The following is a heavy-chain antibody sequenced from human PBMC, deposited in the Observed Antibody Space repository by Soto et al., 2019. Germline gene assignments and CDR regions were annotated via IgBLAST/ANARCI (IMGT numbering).Heavy chain of an antibody. Sequence: EVQLVESGGGLVQPGGSLRLSCAASGFAFSRHWMHWVRQAPGKGLVWVARISSDGSITSYGDSVKGRFTISRDNAKNTLYLQMNSLRVEDTAVYYCARDPDHYSYYGMDVWGQGTTVSVSS. CDR2: ISSDGSIT. J-gene: IGHJ6*02. CDR3: ARDPDHYSYYGMDV. V-gene: IGHV3-74*01. CDR1: GFAFSRHW.